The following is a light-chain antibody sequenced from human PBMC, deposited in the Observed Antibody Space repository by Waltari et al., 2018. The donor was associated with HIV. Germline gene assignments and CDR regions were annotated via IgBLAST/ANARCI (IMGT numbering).Light chain of an antibody. CDR2: EVT. Sequence: QSALTQPASVSGSPGQSITIYCTGTNSDIGKYNLVSWYQQHPGKVPKVLIFEVTTRPSGISHRFSGSKSDNTASLTISGLQAEDEADYYCSSYATGNTYVFGTGTSVTVL. J-gene: IGLJ1*01. CDR3: SSYATGNTYV. CDR1: NSDIGKYNL. V-gene: IGLV2-23*02.